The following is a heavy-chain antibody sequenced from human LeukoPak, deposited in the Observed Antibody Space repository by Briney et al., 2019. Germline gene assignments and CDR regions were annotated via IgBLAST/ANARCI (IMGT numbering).Heavy chain of an antibody. D-gene: IGHD1-26*01. CDR1: GFTVSNNY. V-gene: IGHV3-53*01. CDR3: ASQWELRY. Sequence: GGSLRLSCAASGFTVSNNYMSWVRQAPGKGLEWVSIIYAGGSTYYADSVKGRVTISRDNSKNTLYLQMNSLRAEDTAVYYCASQWELRYWGQGTLVTVSS. CDR2: IYAGGST. J-gene: IGHJ4*02.